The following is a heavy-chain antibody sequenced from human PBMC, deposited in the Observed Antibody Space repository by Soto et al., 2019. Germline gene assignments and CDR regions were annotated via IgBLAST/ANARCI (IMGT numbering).Heavy chain of an antibody. D-gene: IGHD1-20*01. CDR3: AKAKNDYNWDNRPPFDY. V-gene: IGHV4-59*01. CDR1: VGSFSSFC. J-gene: IGHJ4*02. CDR2: ICYSDIT. Sequence: SETLSLTCIVSVGSFSSFCWSWIRQPPGKGLEWIGYICYSDITNYNPSLKSRVTISVDTTKNQFSLKLSSVTAADTAVYYCAKAKNDYNWDNRPPFDYWGQGTLVTVSS.